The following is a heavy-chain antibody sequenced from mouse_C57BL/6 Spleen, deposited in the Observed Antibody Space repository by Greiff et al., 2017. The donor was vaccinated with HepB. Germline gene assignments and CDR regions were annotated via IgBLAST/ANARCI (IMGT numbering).Heavy chain of an antibody. CDR1: GFTSSSYG. V-gene: IGHV5-6*01. J-gene: IGHJ4*01. CDR2: ISSGGSYT. D-gene: IGHD2-10*01. CDR3: ARLPYYGKGDYAMDY. Sequence: EVQLVESGGDLVKPGGSLKLSCAASGFTSSSYGMSWVRQTPDKRLEWVATISSGGSYTYYPDSVKGRFTISRDNAKNTLYLQMSSLKSEDTAMYYCARLPYYGKGDYAMDYWGQGTSVTVSS.